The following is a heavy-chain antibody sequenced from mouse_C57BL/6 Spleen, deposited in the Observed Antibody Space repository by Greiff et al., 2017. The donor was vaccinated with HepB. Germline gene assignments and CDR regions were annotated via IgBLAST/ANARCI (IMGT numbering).Heavy chain of an antibody. CDR3: ARNYGSSPAY. Sequence: EVKLVESGGGLVKPGGSLKLSCAASGFTFSSYTMSWVRQTPEKRLEWVATISGGGGNTYYPDSVKGRFTISRDNAKNTLYLQMSSLRSEDTALYYCARNYGSSPAYWGQGTLVTVSA. V-gene: IGHV5-9*01. CDR1: GFTFSSYT. D-gene: IGHD1-1*01. J-gene: IGHJ3*01. CDR2: ISGGGGNT.